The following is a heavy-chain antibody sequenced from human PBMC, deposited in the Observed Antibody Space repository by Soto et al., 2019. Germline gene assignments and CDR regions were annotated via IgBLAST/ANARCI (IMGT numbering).Heavy chain of an antibody. CDR2: ISAYHGNT. J-gene: IGHJ4*02. CDR1: GYTFTNYG. CDR3: ARAYYYDSSGYYPVDY. D-gene: IGHD3-22*01. Sequence: QFQLVQSGAEVKKPGASVKVSCKASGYTFTNYGISWVRQAPGQGLEWMGWISAYHGNTNYAQNLQGRVTMTXXTXTXXAYMELRSLRSDDTAVYYCARAYYYDSSGYYPVDYWGQGTLVTVSS. V-gene: IGHV1-18*01.